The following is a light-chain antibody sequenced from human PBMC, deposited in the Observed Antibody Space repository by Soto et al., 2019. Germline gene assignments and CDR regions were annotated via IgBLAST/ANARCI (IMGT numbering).Light chain of an antibody. CDR1: SGHSSYS. J-gene: IGLJ2*01. V-gene: IGLV4-60*02. CDR3: ETWDRNTVV. Sequence: QPVLTQSAAASASLGSSVKLTCTLSSGHSSYSIAWHQQQPGKAPRYLMKLEDTGIYNKGSGVPDRFSGSSSGADRYLPISILQFEDEADYYCETWDRNTVVFGGGTKLTVL. CDR2: LEDTGIY.